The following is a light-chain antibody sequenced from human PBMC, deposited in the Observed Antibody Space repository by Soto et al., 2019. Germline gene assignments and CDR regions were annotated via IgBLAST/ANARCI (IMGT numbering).Light chain of an antibody. CDR1: QSISSN. CDR3: QQYNNWPWT. Sequence: EIVMTQSPATLSVSPGEGATLSCRASQSISSNLAWYQQKPGQAPRLLITGASTRATGIAARIRGSGSGTEFPLTISRLQSEDFAVYYCQQYNNWPWTFGQGTKVEIK. V-gene: IGKV3-15*01. J-gene: IGKJ1*01. CDR2: GAS.